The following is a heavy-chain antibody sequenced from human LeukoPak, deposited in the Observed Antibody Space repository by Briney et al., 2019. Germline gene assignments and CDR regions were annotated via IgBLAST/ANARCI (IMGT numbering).Heavy chain of an antibody. CDR1: GFTFSDYY. CDR3: ARAPREYSYGTYYFDY. D-gene: IGHD5-18*01. J-gene: IGHJ4*02. V-gene: IGHV3-11*04. CDR2: ISSSGSTI. Sequence: PGGSLRLSCAASGFTFSDYYMSWIRQAPGKGLEWVSYISSSGSTIYYADSVKGRFTISRDNAKNTLYLQMNSLRAEDTAVYYCARAPREYSYGTYYFDYWGQGTLVTVSS.